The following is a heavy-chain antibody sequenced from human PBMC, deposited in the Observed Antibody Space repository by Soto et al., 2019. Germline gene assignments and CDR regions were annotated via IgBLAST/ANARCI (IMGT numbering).Heavy chain of an antibody. V-gene: IGHV4-4*07. CDR1: GGTFSGFY. J-gene: IGHJ5*02. CDR3: ARGQRFSDWFDP. CDR2: IYSSGNT. D-gene: IGHD3-3*01. Sequence: SEALSFTCRFSGGTFSGFYWTWIRKPAGKGLEWIGRIYSSGNTKYNTSLQSRVTMSLDTSNNQFFLRLTSVTAADTAVYYCARGQRFSDWFDPWGQG.